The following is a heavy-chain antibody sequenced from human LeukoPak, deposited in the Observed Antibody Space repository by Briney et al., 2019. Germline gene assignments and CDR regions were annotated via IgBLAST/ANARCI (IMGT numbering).Heavy chain of an antibody. V-gene: IGHV1-2*02. D-gene: IGHD2-2*03. J-gene: IGHJ5*02. Sequence: ASVKVSCKASGFTFTGYYIHWMRQAPGQGLEWMGWIIPQSGGTNYAPNFQGRLTMTRDTSISTAYMELSSLRSDDTAVYYCVRNGHCDTANCYAWFDPWGQGTLVTVSS. CDR2: IIPQSGGT. CDR3: VRNGHCDTANCYAWFDP. CDR1: GFTFTGYY.